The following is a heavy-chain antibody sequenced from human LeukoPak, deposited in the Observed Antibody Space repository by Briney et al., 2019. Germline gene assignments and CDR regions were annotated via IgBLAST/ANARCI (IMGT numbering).Heavy chain of an antibody. CDR3: ARGHDSSGYYFDY. CDR1: GYSISSGYY. V-gene: IGHV4-38-2*02. J-gene: IGHJ4*02. D-gene: IGHD3-22*01. Sequence: SETLSLTCTVSGYSISSGYYWSWIRQPPGKGLEWIGEINHSGSTNYNPSLKSRVTISVDTSKNQFSLKLSSVTAADTAVYYCARGHDSSGYYFDYWGQGTLVTVSS. CDR2: INHSGST.